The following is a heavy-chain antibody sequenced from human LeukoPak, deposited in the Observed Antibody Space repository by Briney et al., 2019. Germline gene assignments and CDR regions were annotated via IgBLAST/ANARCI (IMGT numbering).Heavy chain of an antibody. V-gene: IGHV3-48*02. CDR2: ISSSSSTI. CDR1: GFTFSSYS. D-gene: IGHD2-21*02. J-gene: IGHJ4*02. Sequence: GGSLRLSCAASGFTFSSYSMNWVRQAPGKGLEWVSYISSSSSTIYYADSVKGRFTISRDNAKNSLYLQMNSLRDEDTAVYYCASLCGGDCYSAGDYWGRGTLVTVSS. CDR3: ASLCGGDCYSAGDY.